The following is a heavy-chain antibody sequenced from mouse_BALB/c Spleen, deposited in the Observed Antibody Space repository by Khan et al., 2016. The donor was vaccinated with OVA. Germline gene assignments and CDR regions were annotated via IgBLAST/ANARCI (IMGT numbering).Heavy chain of an antibody. CDR2: ISYSGST. V-gene: IGHV3-8*02. Sequence: EVELVESGPSLVKPSQPLSLTCSVTGDSITSGYWNWIRKFPGNKLEYMGYISYSGSTYYNPSLKSRISITRDTSKNQYYLQLNSVTTEDTATYYCARDTTYAHWYFDVWGAGTTVTVSS. CDR1: GDSITSGY. CDR3: ARDTTYAHWYFDV. D-gene: IGHD1-1*01. J-gene: IGHJ1*01.